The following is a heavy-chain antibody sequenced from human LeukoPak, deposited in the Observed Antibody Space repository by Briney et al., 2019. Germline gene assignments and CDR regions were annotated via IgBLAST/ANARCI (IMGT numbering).Heavy chain of an antibody. CDR3: AKDSWWELLYNWFDP. CDR1: GFTFSSYA. J-gene: IGHJ5*02. D-gene: IGHD1-26*01. Sequence: GGSLRLSCAASGFTFSSYAMSWVRQAPGKGLEWVSAISGSGGSTYYADSVKGRFTISRDNPKNTLYLQMNSLRAEDTAVYYCAKDSWWELLYNWFDPWGQGTLVTVSS. CDR2: ISGSGGST. V-gene: IGHV3-23*01.